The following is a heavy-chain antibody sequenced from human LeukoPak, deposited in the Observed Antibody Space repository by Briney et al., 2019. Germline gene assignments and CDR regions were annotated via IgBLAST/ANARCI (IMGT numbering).Heavy chain of an antibody. CDR2: IYSTGST. V-gene: IGHV4-38-2*02. CDR3: ARQIASAGTAGFDF. Sequence: SETLSLTCTVSGYSISSGYYWGWIRQPAGKGLEWIGRIYSTGSTNYNPSLKSRVTMSVDTLKNQFSLRLRSVTAADTAVYYCARQIASAGTAGFDFWGQGALVTVSS. CDR1: GYSISSGYY. J-gene: IGHJ4*02. D-gene: IGHD6-13*01.